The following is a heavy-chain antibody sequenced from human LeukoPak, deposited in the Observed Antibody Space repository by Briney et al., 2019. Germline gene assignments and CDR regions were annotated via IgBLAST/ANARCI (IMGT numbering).Heavy chain of an antibody. D-gene: IGHD6-6*01. V-gene: IGHV4-34*01. CDR3: ARRGRGIAARPPDY. CDR1: GGSFSGYY. J-gene: IGHJ4*02. CDR2: INHSGST. Sequence: SETLSLTCAVYGGSFSGYYWSWIRQPPGKGLEWIGEINHSGSTNYNPSLKSRVTISVDTSKNQFSLKLSSVTAADTAVYYCARRGRGIAARPPDYWGQGTLVTVSS.